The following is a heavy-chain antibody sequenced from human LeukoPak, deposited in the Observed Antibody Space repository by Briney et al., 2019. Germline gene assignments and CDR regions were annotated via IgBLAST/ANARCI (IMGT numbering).Heavy chain of an antibody. CDR3: ARELEYGPYDY. D-gene: IGHD3-3*01. J-gene: IGHJ4*02. CDR2: INHSGST. Sequence: PSETLSLACAVYGGSFSGYYWSWIRQPPGKGLEWIGEINHSGSTNYNPSLKSRVTISVDTSKNQFSLKLSSVTAADTAVYYCARELEYGPYDYWGQGTLVTVSS. CDR1: GGSFSGYY. V-gene: IGHV4-34*01.